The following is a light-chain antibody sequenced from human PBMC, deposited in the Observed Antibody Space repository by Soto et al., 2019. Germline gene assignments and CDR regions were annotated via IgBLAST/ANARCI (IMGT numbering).Light chain of an antibody. CDR1: SSDVGGYNY. V-gene: IGLV2-14*03. Sequence: QSALTQPASVSGSPGQSITISCTGTSSDVGGYNYVSWYQHHPGKTPKLMIYDVSNRPSGVSNRYSGSKSGNTASLTTSGRQAADEADYYCSSYSSSSTLVVFGGGTKLTVL. J-gene: IGLJ2*01. CDR3: SSYSSSSTLVV. CDR2: DVS.